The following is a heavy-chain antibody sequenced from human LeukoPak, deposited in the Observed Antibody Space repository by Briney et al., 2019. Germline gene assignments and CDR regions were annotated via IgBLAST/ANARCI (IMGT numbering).Heavy chain of an antibody. CDR1: GFIFDNYG. D-gene: IGHD3-10*01. CDR3: ATVAYYSGSGTYYYFDY. V-gene: IGHV3-20*04. J-gene: IGHJ4*02. Sequence: GGSLRLSCAASGFIFDNYGMSWVRQAPGKGLEWVSGINWNGGTPRYADSVKGRFTVSRDNAKNSLYLQMNSLRAEDTALYYCATVAYYSGSGTYYYFDYWGQGTLVTVSS. CDR2: INWNGGTP.